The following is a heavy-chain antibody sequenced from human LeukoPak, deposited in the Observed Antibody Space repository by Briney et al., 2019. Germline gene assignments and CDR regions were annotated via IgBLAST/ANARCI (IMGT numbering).Heavy chain of an antibody. V-gene: IGHV4-4*07. J-gene: IGHJ5*02. Sequence: SETLSLTCTVSGGSISSSYWSWIRQPAGKGLEWIGRIYTNGGINYNPSLKSRVTISFDRSQNQLSLRLSSVTAADTAVYYCAKTRSSPSWFDPWGQGTLVTVSS. CDR2: IYTNGGI. CDR3: AKTRSSPSWFDP. CDR1: GGSISSSY.